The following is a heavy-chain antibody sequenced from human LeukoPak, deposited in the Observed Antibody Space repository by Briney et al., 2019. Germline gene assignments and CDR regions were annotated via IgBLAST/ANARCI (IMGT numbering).Heavy chain of an antibody. CDR3: ARGVRGSVSYTQWYYGIDV. J-gene: IGHJ6*02. Sequence: SETLSLTCAVHGGSLRGYYWCSVRQPPGKGPEWVGELYHSGSTNYNTSLQSRVTISVDASKNQFSLKLSSVTAADTAVYYCARGVRGSVSYTQWYYGIDVWGQGTTVTVPS. CDR2: LYHSGST. D-gene: IGHD3-10*01. CDR1: GGSLRGYY. V-gene: IGHV4-34*01.